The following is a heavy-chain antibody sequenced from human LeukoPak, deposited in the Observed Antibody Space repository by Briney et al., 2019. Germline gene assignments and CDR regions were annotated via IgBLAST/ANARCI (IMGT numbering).Heavy chain of an antibody. CDR1: GFTFNSYE. J-gene: IGHJ4*02. Sequence: GGSLRLSCAASGFTFNSYEMNWVRQAPGKGLEWVSYVSSSGSTIYYADSVKGRFTISRDNAKNSLYLQMNSLRAENTAVYYCARDVAPIEYWGQGTLVTVSS. V-gene: IGHV3-48*03. CDR2: VSSSGSTI. CDR3: ARDVAPIEY.